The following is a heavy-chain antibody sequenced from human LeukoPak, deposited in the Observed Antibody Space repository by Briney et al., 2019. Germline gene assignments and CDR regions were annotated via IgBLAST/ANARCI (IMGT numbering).Heavy chain of an antibody. CDR1: GITFSSYA. CDR3: AREYSSSSRYFDY. D-gene: IGHD6-6*01. V-gene: IGHV3-23*01. J-gene: IGHJ4*02. Sequence: PGGSLRLSCVASGITFSSYAMSWVRQAPGKGLEWVSGISGNGGSTYYADSVKGRSTISRDNSKNTLYLQMNSLRAEDTAVYYCAREYSSSSRYFDYWGQGALVTVSS. CDR2: ISGNGGST.